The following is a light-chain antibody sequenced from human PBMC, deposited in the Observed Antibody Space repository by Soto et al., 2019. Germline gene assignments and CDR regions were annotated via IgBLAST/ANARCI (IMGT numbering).Light chain of an antibody. Sequence: QSALTQPPSASGSPGQSVTISCTGTSSDIGAYNYVSWYQQHPGKAPKLMIYEFSKRPSGVPDRFSGSKSGNTASLTVSGLQAEDEDDYYCSSYAGSSTWVFGGGTKLTVL. J-gene: IGLJ3*02. CDR1: SSDIGAYNY. CDR3: SSYAGSSTWV. CDR2: EFS. V-gene: IGLV2-8*01.